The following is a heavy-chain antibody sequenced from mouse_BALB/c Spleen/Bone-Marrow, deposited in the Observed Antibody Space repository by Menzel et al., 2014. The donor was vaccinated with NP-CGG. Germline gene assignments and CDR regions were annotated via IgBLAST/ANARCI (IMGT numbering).Heavy chain of an antibody. Sequence: HLHQSRGDLVQPDASRKLSCAASGFTFSSFGMHWVRQAPEKGLEWVAYISSCSSTIYYADTVKGRFTISRDNPKNTLFLQMSSLRSEDTAMYYYARKGALITHYYAMDYWGQGTSVTFSS. CDR1: GFTFSSFG. V-gene: IGHV5-17*02. D-gene: IGHD2-4*01. J-gene: IGHJ4*01. CDR3: ARKGALITHYYAMDY. CDR2: ISSCSSTI.